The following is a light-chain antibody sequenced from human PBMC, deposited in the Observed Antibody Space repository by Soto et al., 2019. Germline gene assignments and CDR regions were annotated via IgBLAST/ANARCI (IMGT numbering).Light chain of an antibody. CDR2: KAS. CDR3: QQYNSWYT. V-gene: IGKV1-5*03. Sequence: DIQMTQSPSTLSASVGDRVTITCRASQSISSWLAWYQQKPGKAPKLLIYKASTLESGVPSRFSGSGSRTEFTLTISSLQPDDFATYYCQQYNSWYTFGQGTKLEI. J-gene: IGKJ2*01. CDR1: QSISSW.